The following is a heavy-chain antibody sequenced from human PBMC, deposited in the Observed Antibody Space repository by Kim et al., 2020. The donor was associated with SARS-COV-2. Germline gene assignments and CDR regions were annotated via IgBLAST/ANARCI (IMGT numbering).Heavy chain of an antibody. CDR2: ISGSGDKT. Sequence: GGSLRLSCAVSGFTFRNYAMNWVRQAPAKGLEWVSAISGSGDKTHYTDSVKGRFTISKDNTRNMLYQQMNSLRAEDTAVYYCAKAQFCSGGSCYYDAFDFWGQGTMVTVSS. J-gene: IGHJ3*01. CDR3: AKAQFCSGGSCYYDAFDF. D-gene: IGHD2-15*01. CDR1: GFTFRNYA. V-gene: IGHV3-23*01.